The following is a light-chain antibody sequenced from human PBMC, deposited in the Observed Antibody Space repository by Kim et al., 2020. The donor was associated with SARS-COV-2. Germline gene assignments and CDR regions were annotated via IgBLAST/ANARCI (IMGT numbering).Light chain of an antibody. CDR1: QSLLHSNGDNE. CDR3: LQGLQTTIT. CDR2: LGS. V-gene: IGKV2-28*01. Sequence: PPSMSCRESQSLLHSNGDNELVWDRQKPGKSQRLLIYLGSKRGFGYPDRFSGSGSGVYFTLKIIRVEAEDVGVYYCLQGLQTTITIGQRTRREIK. J-gene: IGKJ5*01.